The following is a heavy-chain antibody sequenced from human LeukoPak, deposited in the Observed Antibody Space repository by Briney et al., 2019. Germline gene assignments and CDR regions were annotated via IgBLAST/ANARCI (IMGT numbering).Heavy chain of an antibody. CDR3: ATSHDSAGND. Sequence: GGSLRLSCAASGFIFNNYWMHWVRQAPGKGLVWVSRINSDGSSRNYADSVKGRFIISRDNAKNTLYLQMNSLTVEDTAVYYCATSHDSAGNDWGQGTLVTVSS. D-gene: IGHD2-15*01. J-gene: IGHJ4*02. V-gene: IGHV3-74*01. CDR2: INSDGSSR. CDR1: GFIFNNYW.